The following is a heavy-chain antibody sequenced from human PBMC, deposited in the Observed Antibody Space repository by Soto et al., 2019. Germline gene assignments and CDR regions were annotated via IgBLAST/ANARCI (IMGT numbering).Heavy chain of an antibody. CDR3: ARDLPQTHCTNGVCYIGSWFDP. CDR1: GGTFSIYA. V-gene: IGHV1-69*06. D-gene: IGHD2-8*01. Sequence: GASVKVSCKASGGTFSIYAISWVRQAPGQGLEWMGGIIPIFGTANYAQKFQGRVTITADNSTSTAYMELSSLRSEDTAVYYCARDLPQTHCTNGVCYIGSWFDPWGQGTLVTVSS. CDR2: IIPIFGTA. J-gene: IGHJ5*02.